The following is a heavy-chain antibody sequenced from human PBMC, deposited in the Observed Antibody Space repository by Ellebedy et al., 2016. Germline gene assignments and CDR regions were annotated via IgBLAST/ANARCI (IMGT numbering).Heavy chain of an antibody. D-gene: IGHD6-19*01. J-gene: IGHJ4*02. Sequence: SETLSLTXTVSGGSIFTYYWSWIRQPAGKGLEWIGRIYSGGTTNYSPSLKSRVTMSVDMSKNQFSLKLSSVTAADTAVYYCARDGDSSAWYYFDYWGQGTLVTVSS. CDR1: GGSIFTYY. CDR3: ARDGDSSAWYYFDY. V-gene: IGHV4-4*07. CDR2: IYSGGTT.